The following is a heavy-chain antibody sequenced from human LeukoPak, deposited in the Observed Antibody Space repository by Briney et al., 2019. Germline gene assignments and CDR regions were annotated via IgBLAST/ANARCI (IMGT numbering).Heavy chain of an antibody. CDR3: ARDSSGWYSY. V-gene: IGHV3-66*01. J-gene: IGHJ4*02. D-gene: IGHD6-19*01. CDR1: GFTVSSNY. Sequence: GGSLRLSCAASGFTVSSNYMSWVRQAPGKGLEWVSVIYSGGSTYYADFVKGRFTISRDNSKNTLYLQMNSLRAEDTAVYYCARDSSGWYSYWGQGTLVTVSS. CDR2: IYSGGST.